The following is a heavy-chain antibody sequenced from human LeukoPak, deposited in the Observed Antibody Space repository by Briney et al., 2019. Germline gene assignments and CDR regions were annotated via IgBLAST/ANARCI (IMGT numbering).Heavy chain of an antibody. CDR2: IKQDGSEK. CDR1: GFTFSSYW. D-gene: IGHD2-15*01. Sequence: WGVLRLSCAASGFTFSSYWMSWVRQAPGKGLEWVANIKQDGSEKYYVDSVKGRFTISRDNAKNSLYLQMNSLRAEDTAAYYCARGYCSGGSCYGDYWGQGTLVTVSS. CDR3: ARGYCSGGSCYGDY. J-gene: IGHJ4*02. V-gene: IGHV3-7*03.